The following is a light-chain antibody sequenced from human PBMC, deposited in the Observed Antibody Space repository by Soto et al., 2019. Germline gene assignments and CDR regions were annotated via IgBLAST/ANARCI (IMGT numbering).Light chain of an antibody. J-gene: IGKJ3*01. Sequence: AILLTQSPSSLSASVGDRVTITCRTSQGIKSGLAWYQQLPGKAPNLLIYEASILDSGVPSRFSGSGYGTDFTLTINSLHPEDFATYYCQQFDYSPTFGPGTKVDFK. CDR1: QGIKSG. CDR2: EAS. V-gene: IGKV1D-13*01. CDR3: QQFDYSPT.